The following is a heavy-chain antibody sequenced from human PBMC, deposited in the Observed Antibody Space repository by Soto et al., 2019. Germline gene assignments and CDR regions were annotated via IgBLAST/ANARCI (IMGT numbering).Heavy chain of an antibody. J-gene: IGHJ2*01. V-gene: IGHV3-30*02. Sequence: PGGSLRLSCAASGFIFSNYGIHWARQAPGKGLEWVALIWYDGSNKYYADSVKGRFIVSRDNTNNTVYLQLNRLTADDTAMYYCAREGVVAGLQDFWG. D-gene: IGHD6-19*01. CDR2: IWYDGSNK. CDR3: AREGVVAGLQDF. CDR1: GFIFSNYG.